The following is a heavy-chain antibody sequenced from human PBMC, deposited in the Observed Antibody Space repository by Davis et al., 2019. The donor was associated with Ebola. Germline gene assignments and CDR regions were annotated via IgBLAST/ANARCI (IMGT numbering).Heavy chain of an antibody. J-gene: IGHJ4*02. V-gene: IGHV3-11*04. CDR3: AVRYRDY. CDR1: GITFSDYY. D-gene: IGHD1-26*01. Sequence: GESLKISCAASGITFSDYYMNWVRQAPGKGLEWVSYISSSSSTIYYADSVKGRFTISRDNAKNSLYLQMNSLRAEDTAVYYCAVRYRDYWGQGTLVTVSS. CDR2: ISSSSSTI.